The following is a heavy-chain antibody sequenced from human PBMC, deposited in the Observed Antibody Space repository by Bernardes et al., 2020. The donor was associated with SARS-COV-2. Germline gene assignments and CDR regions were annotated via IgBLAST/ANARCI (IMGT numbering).Heavy chain of an antibody. CDR3: ARGGRENSFDS. Sequence: GGSLRLSCVGSGFLFTTYSMSWVRQAPGKGLEWLLFISSGGDTIHDADSVRGRFTVSRDDAKNSVYLQMNSLRAEDTAVYYCARGGRENSFDSWGQGALVTVSS. J-gene: IGHJ4*02. V-gene: IGHV3-48*01. CDR1: GFLFTTYS. CDR2: ISSGGDTI.